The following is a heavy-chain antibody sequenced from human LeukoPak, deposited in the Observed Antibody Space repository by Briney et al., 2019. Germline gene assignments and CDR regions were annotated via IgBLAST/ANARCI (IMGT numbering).Heavy chain of an antibody. CDR3: ARVSQLRYFDWLDAFDI. D-gene: IGHD3-9*01. CDR2: IYSGGST. J-gene: IGHJ3*02. V-gene: IGHV3-53*01. Sequence: GGSLRLSCAASGFTVSSNYMSWVRQAPGKGLEWVSVIYSGGSTYYADSVKGRFTISRDNSKNTLYLQMNSLRAEDTAVYYCARVSQLRYFDWLDAFDIWGQGTMVTVSS. CDR1: GFTVSSNY.